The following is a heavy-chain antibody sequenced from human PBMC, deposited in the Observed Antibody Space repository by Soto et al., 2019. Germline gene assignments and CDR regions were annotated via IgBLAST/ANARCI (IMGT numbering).Heavy chain of an antibody. Sequence: EVQLVESGGGLVKPGGSVRLSCAASGFTFSNAWMSWVRQAPGKGLEWVGRIKSKSAGGTTEYDAPVKDRFTISRYDSKNTLYLQMNSLKIEDPAVYYCARGHRSSGKIFDSWGQGTLVTVSS. CDR1: GFTFSNAW. J-gene: IGHJ4*02. D-gene: IGHD3-22*01. CDR3: ARGHRSSGKIFDS. V-gene: IGHV3-15*01. CDR2: IKSKSAGGTT.